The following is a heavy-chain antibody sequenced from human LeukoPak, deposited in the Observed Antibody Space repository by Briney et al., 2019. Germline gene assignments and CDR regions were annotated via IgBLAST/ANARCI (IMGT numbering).Heavy chain of an antibody. Sequence: GGSLGLSCAASGFTFSSYWMSWVRQAPGKGLEWVANIKQDGSEKYYVDSVKGRFTISRDNAKNSLYLQMNSLRAEDTAVYYCAREGEDIVVDYWGQGTLVTVSS. V-gene: IGHV3-7*01. D-gene: IGHD2-15*01. CDR2: IKQDGSEK. CDR1: GFTFSSYW. J-gene: IGHJ4*02. CDR3: AREGEDIVVDY.